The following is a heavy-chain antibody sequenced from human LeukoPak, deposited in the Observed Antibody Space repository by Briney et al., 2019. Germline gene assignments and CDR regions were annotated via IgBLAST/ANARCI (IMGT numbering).Heavy chain of an antibody. J-gene: IGHJ4*02. V-gene: IGHV4-4*07. CDR2: IYTSGST. Sequence: SETLSLTRTLPGGSIRSYYWSWIRQPAGKGRGWIWRIYTSGSTNYNPSLKSRVTMSVDTSKNQFSLKLSSVTAADTAVYYCARDHATYCTNGVCYTGDYWGQGTLVTVSS. CDR3: ARDHATYCTNGVCYTGDY. D-gene: IGHD2-8*01. CDR1: GGSIRSYY.